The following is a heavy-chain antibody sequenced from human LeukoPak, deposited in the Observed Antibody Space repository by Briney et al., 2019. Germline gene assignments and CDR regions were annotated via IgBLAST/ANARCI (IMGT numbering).Heavy chain of an antibody. CDR1: GFTLSRFA. D-gene: IGHD1-26*01. CDR2: VWYDGRTK. V-gene: IGHV3-33*02. J-gene: IGHJ4*02. Sequence: GGSLRLSCAMSGFTLSRFALHWVRQAPGKGLQWVTVVWYDGRTKLYTDSVKGRFTISRDDYTNTLFLQMNSLRAEDTAVYYCAKEGIVGDPRHIDSWGQGTLVTVSS. CDR3: AKEGIVGDPRHIDS.